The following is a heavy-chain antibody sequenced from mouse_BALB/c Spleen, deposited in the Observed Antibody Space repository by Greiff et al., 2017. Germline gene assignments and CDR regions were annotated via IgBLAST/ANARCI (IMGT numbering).Heavy chain of an antibody. CDR3: LITTVVGAMDY. CDR1: GYTFTNYW. J-gene: IGHJ4*01. V-gene: IGHV1-63*02. D-gene: IGHD1-1*01. CDR2: IYPGGGYT. Sequence: QVQLQQSGAELVRPGTSVKISCKASGYTFTNYWLGWVKQRPGHGLEWIGDIYPGGGYTNYNEKFKGKATLTADTSSSTAYMQLSSLTSEDSAVYFCLITTVVGAMDYWGQGTSVTVSS.